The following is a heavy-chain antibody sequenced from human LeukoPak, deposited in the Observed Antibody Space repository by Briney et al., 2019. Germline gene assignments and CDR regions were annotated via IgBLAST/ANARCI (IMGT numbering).Heavy chain of an antibody. Sequence: GGSLRLSCAASGFTFSSYAMHWVRQAPGKGLEWVAVISYDGSNKYYADSVKGRFTISRDNSKNTLYLQMNSLRAEDTAVYYCARDDYYGSGSHYYYGMDVWGQGTTVTVSS. CDR3: ARDDYYGSGSHYYYGMDV. V-gene: IGHV3-30*04. CDR2: ISYDGSNK. CDR1: GFTFSSYA. J-gene: IGHJ6*02. D-gene: IGHD3-10*01.